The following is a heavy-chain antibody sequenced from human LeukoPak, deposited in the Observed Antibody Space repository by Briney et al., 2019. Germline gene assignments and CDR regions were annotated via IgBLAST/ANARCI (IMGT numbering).Heavy chain of an antibody. D-gene: IGHD3-16*01. Sequence: PSETLSLTCTVSGGSISSNSYYWSWIRQPAGKGLEWIGRIYTSGSTNYNPSLKSRVTISVDTSKNQFSLKLSSVTAADTAVYYCARGGATFFDYWGQGTLVTVSS. CDR2: IYTSGST. CDR3: ARGGATFFDY. CDR1: GGSISSNSYY. J-gene: IGHJ4*02. V-gene: IGHV4-61*02.